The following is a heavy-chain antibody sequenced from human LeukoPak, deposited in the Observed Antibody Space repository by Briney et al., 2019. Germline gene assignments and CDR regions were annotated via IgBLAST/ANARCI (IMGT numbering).Heavy chain of an antibody. CDR1: GYTFTSYG. D-gene: IGHD3-16*02. CDR2: ISAYNGNT. CDR3: ARRLITFGGVIDDY. J-gene: IGHJ4*02. V-gene: IGHV1-18*01. Sequence: ASVKVSCKAAGYTFTSYGISWVRQAPGQGLEWMGWISAYNGNTNYAQKLQGRVTMTTDTSTSTAYMELRSLRSDDTAVYYCARRLITFGGVIDDYWGQGTLVTVSS.